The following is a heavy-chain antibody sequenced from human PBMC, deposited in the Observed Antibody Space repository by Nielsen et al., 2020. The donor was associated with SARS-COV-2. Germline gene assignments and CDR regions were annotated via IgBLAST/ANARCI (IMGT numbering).Heavy chain of an antibody. V-gene: IGHV3-9*01. D-gene: IGHD6-13*01. CDR1: GFTFDDYA. CDR3: AKDPSDGYSSSWYFDY. CDR2: ISWNSGSI. Sequence: SLKISCAASGFTFDDYAMHWVRQAPGKGLEWVSGISWNSGSIAYADSVKGRFTISRDNAKSSLYLQMNSLRAEDTALYYCAKDPSDGYSSSWYFDYWGQGTLVTVSS. J-gene: IGHJ4*02.